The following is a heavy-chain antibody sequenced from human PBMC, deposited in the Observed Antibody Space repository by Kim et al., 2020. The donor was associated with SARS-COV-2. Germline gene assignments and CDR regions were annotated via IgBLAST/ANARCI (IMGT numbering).Heavy chain of an antibody. CDR2: IYPGDSDT. CDR3: ARLLGRIAAAGPAHAFDI. J-gene: IGHJ3*02. CDR1: GYSFTSYW. Sequence: GESLKISCKGSGYSFTSYWIGWVRQMPGKGLEWMGVIYPGDSDTRYSPSFQGQVTISADKSISTAYLQWSSLKASDTAMYYCARLLGRIAAAGPAHAFDIWGQGTMVTVSS. V-gene: IGHV5-51*01. D-gene: IGHD6-13*01.